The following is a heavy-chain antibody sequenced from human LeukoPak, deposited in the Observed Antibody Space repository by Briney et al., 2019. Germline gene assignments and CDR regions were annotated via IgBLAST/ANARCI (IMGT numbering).Heavy chain of an antibody. J-gene: IGHJ5*02. CDR2: IIPIFGTA. Sequence: SVKVSCKASGGTFSSYAISWVRQAPGQGLEWMGGIIPIFGTANYAQKFQGRVTITTDESTSTAYMELSSLRSEDTAVYYCAESADSSGYYFNWFDPWGQGTLVTVSS. CDR1: GGTFSSYA. V-gene: IGHV1-69*05. D-gene: IGHD3-22*01. CDR3: AESADSSGYYFNWFDP.